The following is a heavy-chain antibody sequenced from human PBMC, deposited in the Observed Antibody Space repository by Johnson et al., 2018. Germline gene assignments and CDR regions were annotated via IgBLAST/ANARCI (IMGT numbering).Heavy chain of an antibody. J-gene: IGHJ3*02. CDR3: ARNDHGDYSDALDM. CDR1: GYSFTSYW. CDR2: IYPGDSDT. Sequence: VQLVESGAEVKKPGESLRISCRGSGYSFTSYWIGWVRQRPGKGLEWMGIIYPGDSDTRYSPSFEGQVTFSVDMSITTAYMQWSSLKASDTAIYYCARNDHGDYSDALDMWGQGTMVTVSS. V-gene: IGHV5-51*01. D-gene: IGHD4-11*01.